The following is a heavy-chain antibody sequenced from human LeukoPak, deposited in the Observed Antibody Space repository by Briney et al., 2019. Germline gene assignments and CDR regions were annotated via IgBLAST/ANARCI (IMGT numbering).Heavy chain of an antibody. V-gene: IGHV7-4-1*02. CDR2: INTNTGNP. D-gene: IGHD2-15*01. CDR3: ARGGYCSGGSCYSHYYYYMDV. Sequence: ASVKVSCKASGYTFTSYYMHWVRQAPGQGLEWMGWINTNTGNPTYAQGFTGRFVFSLDTSVSTAYLQISSLKAEDTAVYYCARGGYCSGGSCYSHYYYYMDVWGKGTTVTVSS. CDR1: GYTFTSYY. J-gene: IGHJ6*03.